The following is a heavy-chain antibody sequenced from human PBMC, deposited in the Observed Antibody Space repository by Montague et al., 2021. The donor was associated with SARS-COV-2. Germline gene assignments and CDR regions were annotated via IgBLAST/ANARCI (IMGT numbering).Heavy chain of an antibody. V-gene: IGHV4-34*01. CDR1: GGSFSGYY. J-gene: IGHJ6*02. CDR3: ARGRRILLWFGELFLAGDYYGMDV. D-gene: IGHD3-10*01. Sequence: SETLSLTCAVYGGSFSGYYWSWIRQPPGKGLEWTGEINHSGSTNYNPSLKSRVTISVDTSKNQFSLKLSSVTAADTAVYYCARGRRILLWFGELFLAGDYYGMDVWGQGTTVTVSS. CDR2: INHSGST.